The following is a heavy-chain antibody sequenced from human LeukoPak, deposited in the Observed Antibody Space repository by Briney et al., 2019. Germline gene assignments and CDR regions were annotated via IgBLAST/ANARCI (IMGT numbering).Heavy chain of an antibody. J-gene: IGHJ4*02. CDR1: GYSISSGYY. Sequence: PSETLSLTCTVSGYSISSGYYWGWIRQPPGKGLEWIGSIYYSGSTYYNPSLKSRVTISVDTSKNQFSLKLSSVTAADTAVYYCARVFAVAGYLDYWGQGTLVTVSS. CDR2: IYYSGST. D-gene: IGHD6-19*01. V-gene: IGHV4-38-2*02. CDR3: ARVFAVAGYLDY.